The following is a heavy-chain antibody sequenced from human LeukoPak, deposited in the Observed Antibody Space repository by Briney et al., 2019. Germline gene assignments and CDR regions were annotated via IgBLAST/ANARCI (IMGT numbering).Heavy chain of an antibody. CDR3: ASPALVFRHYFDY. D-gene: IGHD3-3*01. CDR1: GFTFSSYA. CDR2: ISYDGSNK. Sequence: GGSLRLSCAASGFTFSSYAMHWVRQAPGKGLEWVAVISYDGSNKYYTDSVKGRFTISRDNSKNTLYLQMNSLRAEDTAVYYCASPALVFRHYFDYWGQGTLVTVSS. V-gene: IGHV3-30-3*01. J-gene: IGHJ4*02.